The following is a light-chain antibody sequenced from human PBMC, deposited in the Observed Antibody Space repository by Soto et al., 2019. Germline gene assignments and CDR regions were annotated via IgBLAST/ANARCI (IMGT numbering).Light chain of an antibody. CDR3: QQDNKLPRE. Sequence: PAPISVAPGQTASLSGRASQSAGNFLAWYQQKPGQAPRLLIYGASTRATGIPARFTGSGSGTEFTLTISSLQSEDFAVYYCQQDNKLPREFGEGTKVEIK. J-gene: IGKJ4*02. CDR1: QSAGNF. V-gene: IGKV3-15*01. CDR2: GAS.